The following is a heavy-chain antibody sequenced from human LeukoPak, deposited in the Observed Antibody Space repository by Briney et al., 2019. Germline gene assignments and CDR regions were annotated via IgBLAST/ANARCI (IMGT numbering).Heavy chain of an antibody. Sequence: GGSLRLSCTAPGITFRNSAINWVRQAPGKGLEWVGFITSNSNGATAEYATSVKGRFSISRDDSTSIAYLQMNSLKSEDTGVYYCSFATSGWKATLDYWGRVSPVTVSS. D-gene: IGHD6-19*01. J-gene: IGHJ4*02. CDR1: GITFRNSA. CDR3: SFATSGWKATLDY. CDR2: ITSNSNGATA. V-gene: IGHV3-49*04.